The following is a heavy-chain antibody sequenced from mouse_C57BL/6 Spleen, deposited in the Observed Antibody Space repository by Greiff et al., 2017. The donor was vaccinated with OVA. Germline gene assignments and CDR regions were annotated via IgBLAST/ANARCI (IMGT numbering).Heavy chain of an antibody. CDR2: IRLKSDNYAT. CDR3: TPPGDYYGSAWFAD. CDR1: GFTFSNYW. V-gene: IGHV6-3*01. Sequence: EVHLVESGGGLVQPGGSMKLSCVASGFTFSNYWMNWVRQSPEKGLEWVAQIRLKSDNYATHSAESVTGRFTISSDDSKSSVYLQMNNLRAEDTGIYYCTPPGDYYGSAWFADWGKGTLVTVSA. J-gene: IGHJ3*01. D-gene: IGHD1-1*01.